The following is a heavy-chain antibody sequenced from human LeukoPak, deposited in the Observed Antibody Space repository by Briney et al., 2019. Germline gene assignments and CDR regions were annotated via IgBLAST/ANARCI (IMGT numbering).Heavy chain of an antibody. V-gene: IGHV3-11*01. D-gene: IGHD1/OR15-1a*01. J-gene: IGHJ5*02. CDR1: GFTFSDYY. Sequence: GGSLRLSCAASGFTFSDYYMSWIRQAPGKGLEGVSYISSSGSTIYYADSVKGRVTISRDNSKNSLYMQMNSLRTEDTALYYCAKDLLEHQLYNWFDPWGQGTLVTVSS. CDR2: ISSSGSTI. CDR3: AKDLLEHQLYNWFDP.